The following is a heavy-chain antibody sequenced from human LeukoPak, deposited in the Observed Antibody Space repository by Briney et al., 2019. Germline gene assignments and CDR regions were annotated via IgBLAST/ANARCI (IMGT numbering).Heavy chain of an antibody. CDR3: AKAGGYCSSTSCWGYYFDY. CDR2: ISGGGGST. J-gene: IGHJ4*02. CDR1: GFTFSSYA. V-gene: IGHV3-23*01. Sequence: QAGGSLRLSCAASGFTFSSYAMSWVRQAPGKGLEWVSAISGGGGSTYYADSVKGRFTISRDNSKNTLYLQMNSLRAEDTAVYYCAKAGGYCSSTSCWGYYFDYWGQGTLVTVSS. D-gene: IGHD2-2*01.